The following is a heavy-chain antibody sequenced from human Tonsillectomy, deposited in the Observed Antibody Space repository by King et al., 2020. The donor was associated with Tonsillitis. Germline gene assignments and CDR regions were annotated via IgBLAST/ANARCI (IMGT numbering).Heavy chain of an antibody. V-gene: IGHV4-61*02. J-gene: IGHJ5*02. CDR2: IYTSGST. CDR1: GGSISSGRYY. Sequence: QLQESGPGLVKPSQTLSLSCTVSGGSISSGRYYWTWIRQPAGKGLEWIGRIYTSGSTNYNPSLKSRVTMSVDTSKNQFSLNLTSVTAADTAVYYCAREPYSRAYNGFDPWGQGTLVTVSS. D-gene: IGHD6-13*01. CDR3: AREPYSRAYNGFDP.